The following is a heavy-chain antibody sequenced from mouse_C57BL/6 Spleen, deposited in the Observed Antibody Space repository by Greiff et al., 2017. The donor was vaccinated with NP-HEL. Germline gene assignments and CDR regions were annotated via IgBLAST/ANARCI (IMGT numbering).Heavy chain of an antibody. Sequence: QVQLQQSGAELARPGASVKLSCKASGYTFTSYGISWVKQRTGQGLEWIGEIYPRSGNTYYNEKFKGKATLTADKSSSTAYMELRSLTSEDSAVYFCARGRDSQENYAMDYWGQGTSVTVSS. CDR2: IYPRSGNT. CDR3: ARGRDSQENYAMDY. J-gene: IGHJ4*01. D-gene: IGHD3-3*01. CDR1: GYTFTSYG. V-gene: IGHV1-81*01.